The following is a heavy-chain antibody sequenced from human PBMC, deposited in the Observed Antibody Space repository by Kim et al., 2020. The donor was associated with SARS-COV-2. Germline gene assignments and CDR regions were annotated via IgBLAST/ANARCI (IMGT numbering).Heavy chain of an antibody. CDR2: IKIDGSNP. CDR3: ARGGCSATSCLDY. J-gene: IGHJ4*02. D-gene: IGHD2-2*01. V-gene: IGHV3-74*01. Sequence: GGSLRLSCAASGFSLRSNWMHWVRQAPGKGLVWVSYIKIDGSNPDYADSVKGRFTISRDNAKNTLYLQMNSLRAEDAAVYYCARGGCSATSCLDYWGQGVLVTVSS. CDR1: GFSLRSNW.